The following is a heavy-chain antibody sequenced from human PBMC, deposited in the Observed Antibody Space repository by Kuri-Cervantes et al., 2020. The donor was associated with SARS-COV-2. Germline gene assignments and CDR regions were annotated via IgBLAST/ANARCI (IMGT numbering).Heavy chain of an antibody. V-gene: IGHV1-18*01. CDR2: ISAYNGNT. CDR3: AIESPSRGGYFFDY. J-gene: IGHJ4*02. D-gene: IGHD5-12*01. CDR1: CYTFTDYG. Sequence: ASVKVSCKASCYTFTDYGISWVRQAPGQGLEWMGWISAYNGNTNYVQKFQGRVTMITNTSTSKVYMELRSLGSDDTAVDYCAIESPSRGGYFFDYWGQGSLVTVSS.